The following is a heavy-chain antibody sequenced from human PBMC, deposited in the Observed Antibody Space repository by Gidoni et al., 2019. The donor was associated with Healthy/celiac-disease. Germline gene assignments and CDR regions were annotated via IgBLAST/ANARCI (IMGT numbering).Heavy chain of an antibody. CDR2: INAGNGNT. Sequence: QVQLVQSGAEVKKPGASVTVSCKDSGYTFTSYAMHWVRQAPGQRLEWMVWINAGNGNTKYSQKFQGRVTITRDTSASTAYMELSSLRSEDTAVYYCARDKLTGDMFTGYFDLWGRGTLVTVSS. CDR1: GYTFTSYA. CDR3: ARDKLTGDMFTGYFDL. D-gene: IGHD7-27*01. V-gene: IGHV1-3*01. J-gene: IGHJ2*01.